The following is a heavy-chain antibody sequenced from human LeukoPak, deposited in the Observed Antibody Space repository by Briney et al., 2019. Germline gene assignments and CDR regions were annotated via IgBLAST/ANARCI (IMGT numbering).Heavy chain of an antibody. V-gene: IGHV3-33*06. D-gene: IGHD4-11*01. CDR1: GFIFSDYG. J-gene: IGHJ4*02. CDR2: IWSDATNQ. CDR3: AKDIQRGFDYANSLDY. Sequence: PGSSLRLSCAASGFIFSDYGMHWVRQAPGKGLEWVAVIWSDATNQYYADSVRGRFAISRDDSTSMVYLQMNSLRAEDTAVYFCAKDIQRGFDYANSLDYWGQGTLVTVS.